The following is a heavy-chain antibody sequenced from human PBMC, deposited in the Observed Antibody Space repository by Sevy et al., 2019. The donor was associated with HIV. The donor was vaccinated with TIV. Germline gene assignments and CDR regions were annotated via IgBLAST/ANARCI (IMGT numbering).Heavy chain of an antibody. Sequence: GGSLRLSCAASGFTFGRYALSWVRQAPGKGLEWVSAISGSGGGTYYADSMKGRFTISRDNSENTVFLQMNSLRAEDTATYYCAKEADDRVLFWVDYWGQGTLVTVSS. CDR2: ISGSGGGT. V-gene: IGHV3-23*01. D-gene: IGHD3-22*01. CDR3: AKEADDRVLFWVDY. CDR1: GFTFGRYA. J-gene: IGHJ4*02.